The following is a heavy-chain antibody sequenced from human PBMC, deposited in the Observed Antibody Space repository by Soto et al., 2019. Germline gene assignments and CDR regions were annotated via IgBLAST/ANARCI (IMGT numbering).Heavy chain of an antibody. CDR2: IYHSGST. V-gene: IGHV4-30-4*01. CDR1: GGSISSGVYY. D-gene: IGHD2-21*01. CDR3: ARAMNLASSYNWFDP. Sequence: SETLSLTCTVSGGSISSGVYYWSWIRQAPGKGLEWIGYIYHSGSTYYSPSLKSQSTISAHTSKNQFSLKLSSVTAADTAVYYCARAMNLASSYNWFDPWGQGTLVTVSS. J-gene: IGHJ5*02.